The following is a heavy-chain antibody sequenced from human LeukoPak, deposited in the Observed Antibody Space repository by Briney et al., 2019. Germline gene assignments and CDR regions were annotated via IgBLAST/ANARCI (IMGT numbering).Heavy chain of an antibody. CDR3: AKVGNYYDSSARPGEYYFDY. V-gene: IGHV3-23*01. Sequence: GGSLILSCAASGFTFSSYAMSWVRQAPGKGLEWVSAISGSDRSTYYADSVKGRFTISRDNSKNTLYLQMNSLRAEDTAVYYCAKVGNYYDSSARPGEYYFDYWGQGTLVTVSS. CDR1: GFTFSSYA. D-gene: IGHD3-22*01. J-gene: IGHJ4*02. CDR2: ISGSDRST.